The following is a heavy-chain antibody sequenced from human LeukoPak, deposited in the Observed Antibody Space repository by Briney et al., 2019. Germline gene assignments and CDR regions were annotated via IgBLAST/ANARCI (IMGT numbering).Heavy chain of an antibody. CDR1: GFTFNSSG. Sequence: PGGSLRLSCAASGFTFNSSGMHWVRQAPGKGLEWVAMISFDGSKRYYADSVKGRFTISRDNAKNSLYLQMNSLRAEDTAVYYCARDTYYDFWSGYYSGGLDYWGQGTLVTVSS. V-gene: IGHV3-30*03. CDR2: ISFDGSKR. D-gene: IGHD3-3*01. J-gene: IGHJ4*02. CDR3: ARDTYYDFWSGYYSGGLDY.